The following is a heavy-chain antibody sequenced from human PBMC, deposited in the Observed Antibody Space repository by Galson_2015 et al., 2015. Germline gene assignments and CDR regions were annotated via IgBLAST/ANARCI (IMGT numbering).Heavy chain of an antibody. Sequence: SVKVSCKASGYTFTSYGISWVRQAPGQGLEWMGLISGYSGKNNAAQKLQGRVTMTTNTSTSTAYMELSSLRSDDTAVYYCARDRRIIHTGYSRTGGFDFWGQGTLVTVSS. CDR1: GYTFTSYG. J-gene: IGHJ4*02. CDR3: ARDRRIIHTGYSRTGGFDF. CDR2: ISGYSGKN. D-gene: IGHD6-13*01. V-gene: IGHV1-18*01.